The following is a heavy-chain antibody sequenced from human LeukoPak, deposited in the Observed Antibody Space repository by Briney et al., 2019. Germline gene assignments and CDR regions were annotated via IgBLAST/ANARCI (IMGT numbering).Heavy chain of an antibody. CDR3: SAFLGASGY. CDR1: GLTFSNAW. Sequence: PGGSLRLSCAVSGLTFSNAWMSWARQAPGKGLEWVGHIKSKTDGGTTDYAAPVKGRFTISRDDSKNTLYLQMNSLKSEDTAVYYCSAFLGASGYWGQGTLVTVSS. J-gene: IGHJ4*02. D-gene: IGHD1-26*01. V-gene: IGHV3-15*01. CDR2: IKSKTDGGTT.